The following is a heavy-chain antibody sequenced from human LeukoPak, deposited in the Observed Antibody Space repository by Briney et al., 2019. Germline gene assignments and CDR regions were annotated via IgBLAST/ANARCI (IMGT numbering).Heavy chain of an antibody. D-gene: IGHD3-16*02. CDR3: ARGSSDYVWGSYPRSSHPLL. CDR2: IFYSGST. V-gene: IGHV4-59*01. CDR1: GGSISSYY. Sequence: SETLSLTCTVSGGSISSYYWSWIRQPPGKGLEWIGYIFYSGSTNYNPSLKSRVTISVDTSKNQFSLKLSSVTAADTAVYYCARGSSDYVWGSYPRSSHPLLWGQGTLVTVSS. J-gene: IGHJ4*02.